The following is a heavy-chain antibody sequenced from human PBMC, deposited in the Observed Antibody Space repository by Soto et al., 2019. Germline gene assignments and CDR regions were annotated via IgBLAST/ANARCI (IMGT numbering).Heavy chain of an antibody. Sequence: EVQLVESGGGLVQPGRSLRLSCAASGFTFDDYAMHWVRQAPGKGLEWVSGISWHSGSIGYADSVKGRFTISRDNAKNSLYLQMNSLRDEDTALYYCAKSGGSLYWYFDLWGRGTLVTVSS. CDR1: GFTFDDYA. V-gene: IGHV3-9*01. CDR3: AKSGGSLYWYFDL. CDR2: ISWHSGSI. J-gene: IGHJ2*01. D-gene: IGHD2-15*01.